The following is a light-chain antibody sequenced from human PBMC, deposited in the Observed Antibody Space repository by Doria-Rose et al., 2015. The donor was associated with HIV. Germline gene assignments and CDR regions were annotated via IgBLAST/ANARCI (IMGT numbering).Light chain of an antibody. Sequence: TQSPLSLSVTPGQPASISCRSSQSLVNSDGKTYLYWYLQKPGQSPQLLIYEVSHRSSGVPDRFSGSGPGTDFTLKISRVEPEDFGVYYCMQTILLPFTFGPGTTVDIK. V-gene: IGKV2D-29*02. J-gene: IGKJ3*01. CDR3: MQTILLPFT. CDR1: QSLVNSDGKTY. CDR2: EVS.